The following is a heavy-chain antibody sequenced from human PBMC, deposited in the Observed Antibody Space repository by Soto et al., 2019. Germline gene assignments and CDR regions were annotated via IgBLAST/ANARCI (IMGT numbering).Heavy chain of an antibody. CDR1: GGTFSSYA. CDR2: INPIGGRA. V-gene: IGHV1-69*04. D-gene: IGHD3-22*01. CDR3: ARDLSYYDSSGLSE. J-gene: IGHJ4*02. Sequence: ASVKVSCKASGGTFSSYAISWVRQAPGQGLEWMGIINPIGGRANYAQKFQGRVTMTRDTSTSTVYMELSSLRSEDTAVYYCARDLSYYDSSGLSEWGQGTLVTVSS.